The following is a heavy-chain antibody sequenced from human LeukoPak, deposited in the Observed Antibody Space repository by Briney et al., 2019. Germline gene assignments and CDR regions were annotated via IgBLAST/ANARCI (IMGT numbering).Heavy chain of an antibody. J-gene: IGHJ4*02. CDR3: AREVPDYYDSSGYYSDY. Sequence: GGSLRLSCAASGFTFSSYAMHWVRQAPGKGLEWVAVISYDGSNKYYADSVKGRFTISRDNSKNTLYLQMNSLRAEDTAVYYCAREVPDYYDSSGYYSDYWGQGTLVTVSS. V-gene: IGHV3-30-3*01. CDR1: GFTFSSYA. CDR2: ISYDGSNK. D-gene: IGHD3-22*01.